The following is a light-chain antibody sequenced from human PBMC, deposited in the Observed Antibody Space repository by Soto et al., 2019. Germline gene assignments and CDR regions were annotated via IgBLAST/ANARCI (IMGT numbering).Light chain of an antibody. V-gene: IGKV3-20*01. Sequence: LSPGERATLSCRASQSVSSSYLAWYQQKPGQAPRLLIYGASSRATGIPDRFSGSGSGTDFTLTISRLEPEDFAVYYCQQYGSSPRTFGQGTQVDIK. J-gene: IGKJ1*01. CDR1: QSVSSSY. CDR3: QQYGSSPRT. CDR2: GAS.